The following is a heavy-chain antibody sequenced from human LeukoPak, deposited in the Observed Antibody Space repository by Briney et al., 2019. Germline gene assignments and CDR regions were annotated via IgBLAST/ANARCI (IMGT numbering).Heavy chain of an antibody. V-gene: IGHV1-2*02. CDR2: INPNSGGT. CDR3: AGDLFYSVSGTYYNVGRVFNY. Sequence: GASVKVSCKASGYTFTGYYMHWVRQAPGQGLEWMGWINPNSGGTNYAQKFQGRVTMTRDTSISTAYMELSRLRSDDTAVYYCAGDLFYSVSGTYYNVGRVFNYWGQGTLVTVSS. D-gene: IGHD3-10*01. J-gene: IGHJ4*02. CDR1: GYTFTGYY.